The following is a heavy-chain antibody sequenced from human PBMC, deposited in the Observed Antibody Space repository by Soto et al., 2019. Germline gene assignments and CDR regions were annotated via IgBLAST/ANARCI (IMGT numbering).Heavy chain of an antibody. CDR2: INPNSGNI. CDR1: GDTFTTYD. Sequence: ASVKVSCKASGDTFTTYDINWVRQATGHGLEWMGWINPNSGNIGYAQRFQGRVTMTRDTAIRTAYMEVSSLRSDDTAVYYCARGRASGSYYLLDYWGQGTLVTVPQ. CDR3: ARGRASGSYYLLDY. J-gene: IGHJ4*02. D-gene: IGHD3-10*01. V-gene: IGHV1-8*01.